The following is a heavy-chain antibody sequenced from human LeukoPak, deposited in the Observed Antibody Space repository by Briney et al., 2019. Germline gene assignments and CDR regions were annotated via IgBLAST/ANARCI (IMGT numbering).Heavy chain of an antibody. Sequence: GGSLRLSCAASGFTFGTYALHWVRQAPGKGLEYISAISSNGDSTYYANSVKGRFTISRDNSKNTLYLQMGSLRAEDMAVYYCARSGGSPWAYYFDYWGQGTLVTVSS. CDR3: ARSGGSPWAYYFDY. V-gene: IGHV3-64*01. CDR1: GFTFGTYA. CDR2: ISSNGDST. D-gene: IGHD1-26*01. J-gene: IGHJ4*02.